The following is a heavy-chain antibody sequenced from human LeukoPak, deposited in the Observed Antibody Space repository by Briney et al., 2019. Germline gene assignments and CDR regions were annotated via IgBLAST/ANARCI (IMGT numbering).Heavy chain of an antibody. V-gene: IGHV3-7*01. Sequence: QAGGSLRLSCAASGFTFSNYWMTWVRQAPGKGLEWVANIKKDGSEKHYVDSVKGRFTISRDNAKNSLYLQMSSLRAEDTAVYYCARNYVDSNNWPDHIDNWGQGTLVTVSS. D-gene: IGHD6-13*01. CDR3: ARNYVDSNNWPDHIDN. CDR2: IKKDGSEK. CDR1: GFTFSNYW. J-gene: IGHJ4*02.